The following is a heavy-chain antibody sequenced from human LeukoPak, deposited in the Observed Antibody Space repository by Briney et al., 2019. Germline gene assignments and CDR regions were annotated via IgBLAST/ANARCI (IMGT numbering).Heavy chain of an antibody. V-gene: IGHV1-69*04. J-gene: IGHJ4*02. CDR1: GGTFSSYA. CDR2: IIPILGIA. CDR3: AVGRRGYSYGPFGY. Sequence: SVKVSCKASGGTFSSYAISWVRQAPGQGLEWMGRIIPILGIANYAQKFQGRVTITADKSTSTAYMELSSLRSEDTAVYYCAVGRRGYSYGPFGYWGQGTLVTVSS. D-gene: IGHD5-18*01.